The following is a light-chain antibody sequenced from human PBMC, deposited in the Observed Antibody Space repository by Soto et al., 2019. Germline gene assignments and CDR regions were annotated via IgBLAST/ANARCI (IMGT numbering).Light chain of an antibody. Sequence: EIVLTQSPVTLSVSPGERATLFCRASQSASTNLAWYQHKPGQAPRLLIYGASTRATAIPARFSGSGSGTDFTHTINRLESEDFAVYYWQHYNSWPRIAFGQGTRLEIK. CDR2: GAS. J-gene: IGKJ5*01. CDR1: QSASTN. V-gene: IGKV3-15*01. CDR3: QHYNSWPRIA.